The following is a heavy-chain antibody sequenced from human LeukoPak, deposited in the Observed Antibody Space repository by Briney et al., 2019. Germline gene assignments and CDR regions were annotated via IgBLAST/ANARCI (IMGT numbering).Heavy chain of an antibody. CDR2: IIPIFGTA. J-gene: IGHJ6*02. D-gene: IGHD6-19*01. V-gene: IGHV1-69*13. Sequence: ASVKVSCKASGGTFSSYAISWVRQAPGQGLEWMGGIIPIFGTANYAQKFQGRVTITADESTSTACMELSSLRSEDTAVYYCARAYSSGWPYYYYGMDVWGQGTTVTVSS. CDR1: GGTFSSYA. CDR3: ARAYSSGWPYYYYGMDV.